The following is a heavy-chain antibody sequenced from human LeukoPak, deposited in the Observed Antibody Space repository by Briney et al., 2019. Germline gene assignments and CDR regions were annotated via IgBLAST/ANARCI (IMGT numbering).Heavy chain of an antibody. Sequence: GGSLRLSCAASGFTFSSYEMNWVRQAPRRGLEWVSYISSSGSIGYADSVKGRFTISRDNAKNSLYLQMNSLRAEDTALYYCAKVGPRLAFGGVAEVYFDYWGQGTLVTVSS. J-gene: IGHJ4*02. D-gene: IGHD3-16*01. CDR2: ISSSGSI. CDR3: AKVGPRLAFGGVAEVYFDY. V-gene: IGHV3-48*03. CDR1: GFTFSSYE.